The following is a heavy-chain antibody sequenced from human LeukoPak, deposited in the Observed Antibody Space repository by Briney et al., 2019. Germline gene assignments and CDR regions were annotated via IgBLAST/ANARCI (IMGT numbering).Heavy chain of an antibody. J-gene: IGHJ4*02. CDR3: ARHPLVTGDLWYFDY. CDR2: MYYSGST. Sequence: SETLSLTCTVSGGSISSSSYYLGWIREPPGKGLECIVSMYYSGSTYYNPSLKSRVTISVDTSKNQFSLKLSSVTAADTAVYYCARHPLVTGDLWYFDYWGQGTLVTVSS. V-gene: IGHV4-39*01. CDR1: GGSISSSSYY. D-gene: IGHD7-27*01.